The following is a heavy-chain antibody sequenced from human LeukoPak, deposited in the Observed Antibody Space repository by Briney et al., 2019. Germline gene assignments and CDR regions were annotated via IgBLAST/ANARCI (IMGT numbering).Heavy chain of an antibody. J-gene: IGHJ6*03. CDR1: GGSISSHY. D-gene: IGHD6-13*01. Sequence: TSETLSLTCTVSGGSISSHYWSWIRQPPGKGLEWIGYIYYSGSTNYNPSLKSRVTISVDTSKNQFSLKLSSVTAADTAVYYCAREIAAAGPPYYYYYYMDVWGKGTTVTVSS. V-gene: IGHV4-59*11. CDR3: AREIAAAGPPYYYYYYMDV. CDR2: IYYSGST.